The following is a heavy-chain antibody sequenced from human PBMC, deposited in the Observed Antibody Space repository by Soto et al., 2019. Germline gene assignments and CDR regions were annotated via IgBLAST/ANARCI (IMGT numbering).Heavy chain of an antibody. CDR3: ARSLVVPAATRGNWFDP. CDR2: IYYSGST. CDR1: GGSVSSGSYY. J-gene: IGHJ5*02. V-gene: IGHV4-61*01. Sequence: PSETLSLTCTVSGGSVSSGSYYWSWIRQPPGKGLEWIGYIYYSGSTNYNPSLKSRVTISVDTSKNQFSLKLSSVTAADTAVYYCARSLVVPAATRGNWFDPWGQGTLVTVSS. D-gene: IGHD2-2*01.